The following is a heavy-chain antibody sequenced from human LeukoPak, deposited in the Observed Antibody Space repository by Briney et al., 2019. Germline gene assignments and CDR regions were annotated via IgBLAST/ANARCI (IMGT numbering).Heavy chain of an antibody. J-gene: IGHJ4*02. CDR1: GYTFTSYA. D-gene: IGHD6-13*01. V-gene: IGHV7-4-1*02. Sequence: GASVKVSCKASGYTFTSYAMNWVRQAPGQGLEWMGWINTNTGNPTYAQGFTGWFVFSLDTSVSTAYLQISSLKAEDTAVYYCATLIAAAGTPGFDYWGQGTLVTVSS. CDR2: INTNTGNP. CDR3: ATLIAAAGTPGFDY.